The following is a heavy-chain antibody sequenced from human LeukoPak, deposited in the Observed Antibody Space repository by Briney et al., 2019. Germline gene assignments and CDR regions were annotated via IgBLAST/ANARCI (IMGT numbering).Heavy chain of an antibody. CDR2: VKRKTDGGTT. Sequence: GGPLGLPFAAWGSLYINAWLTWVGRPPGKGLDGVGGVKRKTDGGTTDYAAPVKGRFTISRDDSKHTLFLQMNSLKTEDTAVYYCTIQGHFWGSSTTIDYWGQGTLVTVSS. J-gene: IGHJ4*02. V-gene: IGHV3-15*01. CDR3: TIQGHFWGSSTTIDY. D-gene: IGHD2/OR15-2a*01. CDR1: GSLYINAW.